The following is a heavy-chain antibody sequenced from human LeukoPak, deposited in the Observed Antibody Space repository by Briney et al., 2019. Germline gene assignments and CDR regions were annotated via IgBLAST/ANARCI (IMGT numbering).Heavy chain of an antibody. CDR3: ARPSSIAVGSIDY. CDR2: IYYSGST. D-gene: IGHD6-19*01. Sequence: SETLSLTCTVSGGSISSYYWSWIRQPPGKGLEWIGYIYYSGSTNYNPSLKSRVTISVDTSKNQFSLKLSSVTAADTAVYYCARPSSIAVGSIDYWGQGTLVTVSS. V-gene: IGHV4-59*08. CDR1: GGSISSYY. J-gene: IGHJ4*02.